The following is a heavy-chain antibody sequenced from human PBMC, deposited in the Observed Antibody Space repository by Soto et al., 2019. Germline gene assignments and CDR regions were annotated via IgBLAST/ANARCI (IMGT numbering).Heavy chain of an antibody. J-gene: IGHJ4*02. CDR3: AKGQLGQLDTSLDY. CDR2: ISWDGGST. Sequence: EVQLVESGGVVVQPGGSLRLSCAASGFTFDDYAMHWVRRAPGKGLEWVSLISWDGGSTYYADSVKGRFTISRDNSKNSLYLQMNSLRAEDTALYYCAKGQLGQLDTSLDYWGQGTLVTVSS. D-gene: IGHD1-1*01. V-gene: IGHV3-43D*04. CDR1: GFTFDDYA.